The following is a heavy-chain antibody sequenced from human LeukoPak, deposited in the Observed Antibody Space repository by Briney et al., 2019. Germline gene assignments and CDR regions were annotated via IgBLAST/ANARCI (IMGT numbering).Heavy chain of an antibody. J-gene: IGHJ4*02. D-gene: IGHD3-22*01. V-gene: IGHV3-33*01. CDR1: GFTFSGYG. CDR2: IWYDGRNK. Sequence: PGGSLRLSCAASGFTFSGYGMHWVRQAPGKGLGWVAVIWYDGRNKYYADSVKGRFTISRDNSKNTLYLQMNSLRAEDTAVYYCAGHYYDSSGYIHWGQGTLVTVSS. CDR3: AGHYYDSSGYIH.